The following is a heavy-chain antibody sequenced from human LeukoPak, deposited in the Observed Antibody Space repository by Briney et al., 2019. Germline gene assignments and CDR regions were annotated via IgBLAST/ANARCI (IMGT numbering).Heavy chain of an antibody. CDR1: GGSFSGYY. Sequence: RASETLSLTCAVYGGSFSGYYWSWIRQSPGKGLEWIGEINHSGSTNYNPSLKSRVTISVDTSKNQFSLKLSSVTAADTAVYYCARVTAYDSSGYFGPHFDYWGQGTLVTVSS. CDR3: ARVTAYDSSGYFGPHFDY. D-gene: IGHD3-22*01. V-gene: IGHV4-34*01. J-gene: IGHJ4*02. CDR2: INHSGST.